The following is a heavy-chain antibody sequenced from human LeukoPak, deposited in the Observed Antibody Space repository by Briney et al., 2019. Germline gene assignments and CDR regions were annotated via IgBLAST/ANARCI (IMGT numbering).Heavy chain of an antibody. V-gene: IGHV4-59*01. CDR3: AGDNPPYYDIFDY. Sequence: SETLSLTCTVSGGSISSYYWSWIRQPPGKGLEWIGYIYYSGSTNYSPSLKNRLTISADTSKNQFSLKLSSVTAADTAVYYCAGDNPPYYDIFDYWGQGILVTVSS. CDR2: IYYSGST. D-gene: IGHD3-9*01. J-gene: IGHJ4*02. CDR1: GGSISSYY.